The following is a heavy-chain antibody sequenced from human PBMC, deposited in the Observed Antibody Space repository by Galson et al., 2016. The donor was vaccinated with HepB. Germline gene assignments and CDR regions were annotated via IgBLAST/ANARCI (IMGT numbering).Heavy chain of an antibody. CDR3: ARWTVVETWYYFDY. J-gene: IGHJ4*02. Sequence: TLSLTCNVSVESISSGGYFWSWIRQHPGKGPEWIGYIYYSGTPHYNPSLKSRVTISVDTSKNQFYLKLSSVTAADTAMYYCARWTVVETWYYFDYWGQGTLVTVSS. CDR2: IYYSGTP. D-gene: IGHD2-21*02. CDR1: VESISSGGYF. V-gene: IGHV4-31*03.